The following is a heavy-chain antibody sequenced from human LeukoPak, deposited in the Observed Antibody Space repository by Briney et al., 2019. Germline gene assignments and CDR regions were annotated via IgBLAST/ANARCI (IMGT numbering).Heavy chain of an antibody. D-gene: IGHD1-26*01. CDR1: GYTFTAYY. CDR2: MNPNSGNT. V-gene: IGHV1-8*02. Sequence: ASVKVSCKASGYTFTAYYLHWVRQAPGQGLEWMGWMNPNSGNTGYAQKFQGRVTMTRNTSISTAYMELSSLRSEDTAVYYCARRLVGATSPYYFDYWGQGTLVTVSS. CDR3: ARRLVGATSPYYFDY. J-gene: IGHJ4*02.